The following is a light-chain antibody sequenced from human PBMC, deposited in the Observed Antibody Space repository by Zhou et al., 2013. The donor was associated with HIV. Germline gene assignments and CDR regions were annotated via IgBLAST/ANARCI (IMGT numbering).Light chain of an antibody. J-gene: IGKJ4*01. V-gene: IGKV3-15*01. CDR1: QSVSRD. Sequence: EIVLTQSPATLSLSPGERATLSCRASQSVSRDLAWYQQKPGQAPRLLISGASTRATDVPARFSGSGSGTEFTLTISSMQAEDFAVYYCQQYNNWPPLTFGGGTRVEIK. CDR3: QQYNNWPPLT. CDR2: GAS.